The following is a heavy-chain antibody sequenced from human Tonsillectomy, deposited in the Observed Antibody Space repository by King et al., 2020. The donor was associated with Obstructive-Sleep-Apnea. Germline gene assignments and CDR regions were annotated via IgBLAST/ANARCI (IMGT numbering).Heavy chain of an antibody. J-gene: IGHJ3*02. V-gene: IGHV3-9*01. CDR3: AKDERGYVVGPNAFDI. D-gene: IGHD1-26*01. CDR2: ISWNSGSI. Sequence: VQLVESGGGLVQPGRSLRLSCAASGFTFDDYAMHWVRQAPGKGLEWVSGISWNSGSIGYADSVKGRFTISRDNAKNSLYLQMNSLRAEDTALYYCAKDERGYVVGPNAFDIWGQGTMVTVSS. CDR1: GFTFDDYA.